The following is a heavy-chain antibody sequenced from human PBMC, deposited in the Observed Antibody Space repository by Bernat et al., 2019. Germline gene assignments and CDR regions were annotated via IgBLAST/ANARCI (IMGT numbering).Heavy chain of an antibody. Sequence: VQLLESGGGLVQPGGSLRLSCAASGFTLSSSGMHWVRQAPGKGLEWVTFIRYDGSYKNYADSVKGRFTISRDNSKNTLFLQMNSLRAEDTAVYYCTKDSGGGSHFDYWGQGTLVTVSS. CDR2: IRYDGSYK. CDR1: GFTLSSSG. J-gene: IGHJ4*02. D-gene: IGHD2-15*01. CDR3: TKDSGGGSHFDY. V-gene: IGHV3-30*02.